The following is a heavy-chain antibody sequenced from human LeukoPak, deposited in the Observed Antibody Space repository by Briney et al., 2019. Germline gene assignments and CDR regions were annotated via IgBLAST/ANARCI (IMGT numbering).Heavy chain of an antibody. J-gene: IGHJ5*02. Sequence: GGSLRLSCSASGFTFSSYAMHWVRQAPGKGLEYVSGISTNGGTTYYADSVKGRFTISRDNSKNTLYLQMSSLRAEDTAVYYCVKDHYPSSNYFDPWGQGTLVTVSS. CDR3: VKDHYPSSNYFDP. CDR1: GFTFSSYA. CDR2: ISTNGGTT. V-gene: IGHV3-64D*08. D-gene: IGHD1-7*01.